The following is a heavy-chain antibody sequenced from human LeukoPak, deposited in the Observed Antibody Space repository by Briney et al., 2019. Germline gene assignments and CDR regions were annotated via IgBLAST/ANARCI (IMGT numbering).Heavy chain of an antibody. Sequence: SVKVSCKASGGTFSSYAISWVRQAPGQGLEWMGGIIPVFGTANYAQKFQGRVTITADESTSTAYMELSSLRSEDTAVYYCARVPSSGWIYFDYWGQGTLVTVSS. CDR2: IIPVFGTA. J-gene: IGHJ4*02. V-gene: IGHV1-69*13. CDR3: ARVPSSGWIYFDY. D-gene: IGHD6-19*01. CDR1: GGTFSSYA.